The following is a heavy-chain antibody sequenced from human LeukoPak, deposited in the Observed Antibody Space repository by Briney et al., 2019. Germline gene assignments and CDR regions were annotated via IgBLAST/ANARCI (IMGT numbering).Heavy chain of an antibody. CDR2: IYHSGST. CDR3: ARSPPSSWTNYFDY. J-gene: IGHJ4*02. Sequence: PSETLSLTCTVSGGSISSGGYYWSWIRQPPGKGLEWIGYIYHSGSTYYNPSLKSRVTISVDTSKNQFSLKLSSVTAADTAVYYCARSPPSSWTNYFDYWGQGTLVTVSS. V-gene: IGHV4-30-2*02. CDR1: GGSISSGGYY. D-gene: IGHD6-13*01.